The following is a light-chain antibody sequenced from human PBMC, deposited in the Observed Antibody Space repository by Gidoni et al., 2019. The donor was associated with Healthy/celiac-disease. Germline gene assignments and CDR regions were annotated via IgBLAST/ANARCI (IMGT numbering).Light chain of an antibody. CDR1: QSVSSY. CDR3: QQRSNWT. V-gene: IGKV3-11*01. Sequence: EIVLTQSPATLSLSPGERATLSCRASQSVSSYLAWYQQKPGQAPRLLIYDASNRATGIPARFSGSGSWTYFTLTISSLEPEDFAVYYCQQRSNWTFGQGTKVEIK. J-gene: IGKJ1*01. CDR2: DAS.